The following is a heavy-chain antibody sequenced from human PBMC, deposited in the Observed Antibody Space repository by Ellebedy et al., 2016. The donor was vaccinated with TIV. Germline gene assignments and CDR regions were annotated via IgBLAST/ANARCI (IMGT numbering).Heavy chain of an antibody. CDR2: ISGSGGST. CDR3: AKDSSGYSSGWYGL. D-gene: IGHD6-19*01. J-gene: IGHJ4*02. CDR1: GFTFSSYA. Sequence: GGSLRLXCAASGFTFSSYAMSWVRQAPGKGLEWVSAISGSGGSTYYADSVKGRFTISRDNSKNTLYLQMNSLRAEDTAVYYCAKDSSGYSSGWYGLWGQGTLVTVSS. V-gene: IGHV3-23*01.